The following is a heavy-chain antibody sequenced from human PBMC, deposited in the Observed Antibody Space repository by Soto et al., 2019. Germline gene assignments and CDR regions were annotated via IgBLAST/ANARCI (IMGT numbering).Heavy chain of an antibody. V-gene: IGHV1-8*01. CDR2: MNTNSGNT. Sequence: ASVKVSCKASGYTFTSYDINWVRQATGQGLEWMGWMNTNSGNTGYAQKFQGRVTMTRNTSISTAYMELSSLRSEDTAVYYCARAFPPVEMATNPFDYWGQGTLVTVSS. CDR3: ARAFPPVEMATNPFDY. J-gene: IGHJ4*02. CDR1: GYTFTSYD. D-gene: IGHD5-12*01.